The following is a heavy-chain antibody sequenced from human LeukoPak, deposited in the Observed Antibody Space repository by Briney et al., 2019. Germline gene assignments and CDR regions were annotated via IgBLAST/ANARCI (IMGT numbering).Heavy chain of an antibody. D-gene: IGHD3-22*01. CDR3: AREGTYYYDS. CDR1: GFTFRSYW. Sequence: GGSLRLSCAASGFTFRSYWMSWVRQAPGKGLEWVANIKQDGSEKYYADSVKGRFTISRDNSKNTLYLQMNSLRAEDTAVYYCAREGTYYYDSWGQGTLVTVSS. J-gene: IGHJ4*02. V-gene: IGHV3-7*01. CDR2: IKQDGSEK.